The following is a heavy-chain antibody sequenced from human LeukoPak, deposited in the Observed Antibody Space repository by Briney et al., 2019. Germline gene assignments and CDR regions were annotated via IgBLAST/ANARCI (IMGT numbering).Heavy chain of an antibody. D-gene: IGHD5-12*01. Sequence: GGSLRLSCAASGFTLSSHWMTWVRQAPGNGLEWVANINQDASAKYYVASVRGRFTISRDNAKNSIYLQMNSLRVDDTAVYYCARWDIRGTAHQLDYWGQGTLVTVSS. CDR2: INQDASAK. CDR3: ARWDIRGTAHQLDY. CDR1: GFTLSSHW. J-gene: IGHJ4*02. V-gene: IGHV3-7*01.